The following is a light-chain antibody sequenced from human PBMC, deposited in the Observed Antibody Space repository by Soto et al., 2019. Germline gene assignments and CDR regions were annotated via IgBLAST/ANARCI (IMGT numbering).Light chain of an antibody. CDR3: CSYAGSYTVV. J-gene: IGLJ2*01. CDR2: AVN. Sequence: QSALTQPRSVSGSPGQSVTISCTGTSSDVGGYNYVSWYQQHPGKAPKLMIYAVNKRPSGVPVRFSGSKSGNTASLTISGLQAEDEADYYCCSYAGSYTVVFGGGTKLTVL. V-gene: IGLV2-11*01. CDR1: SSDVGGYNY.